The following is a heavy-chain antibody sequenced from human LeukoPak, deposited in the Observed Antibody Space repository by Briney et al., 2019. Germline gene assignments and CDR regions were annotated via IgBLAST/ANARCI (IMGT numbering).Heavy chain of an antibody. Sequence: SETLSLTCTVSGGSISSYYWSWIRQPPGKGLEWIGYIYHSGSTNYNPSLKSRVTISVDTSKNQFSLKLSSVTAADTAVYYCARERFGWFFDYWGQGTLVTVSS. J-gene: IGHJ4*02. CDR1: GGSISSYY. D-gene: IGHD3-10*01. V-gene: IGHV4-59*01. CDR2: IYHSGST. CDR3: ARERFGWFFDY.